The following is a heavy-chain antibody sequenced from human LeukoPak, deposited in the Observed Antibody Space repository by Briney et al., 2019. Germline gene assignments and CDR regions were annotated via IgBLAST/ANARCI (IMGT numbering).Heavy chain of an antibody. Sequence: PGGSLRLSCAASGFTFSNAWMSWVRQAPGKGLEWVATIKADGSGAYYVDSVKGRFTISRDNAKNSLYLQMNSLRAEDTAVYFCARYTRPIDYWGQGTLVTVSS. CDR2: IKADGSGA. D-gene: IGHD6-13*01. J-gene: IGHJ4*02. CDR1: GFTFSNAW. V-gene: IGHV3-7*05. CDR3: ARYTRPIDY.